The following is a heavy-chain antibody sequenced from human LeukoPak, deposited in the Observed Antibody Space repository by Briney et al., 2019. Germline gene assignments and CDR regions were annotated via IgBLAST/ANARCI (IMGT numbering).Heavy chain of an antibody. J-gene: IGHJ4*02. CDR1: GFTFSSYA. CDR3: ASGYSSDYGGNVY. D-gene: IGHD4-23*01. V-gene: IGHV3-74*01. CDR2: INSDESTI. Sequence: GGSLRLSCAASGFTFSSYAMSWVRQAPGKGLVWVSRINSDESTINYADSVKGRFTISRDNAESTLYLQMNSLRAEDTAVYYCASGYSSDYGGNVYWGQGTLVTVSS.